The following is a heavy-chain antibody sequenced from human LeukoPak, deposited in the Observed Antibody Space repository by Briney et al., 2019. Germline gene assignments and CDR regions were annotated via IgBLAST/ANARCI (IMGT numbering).Heavy chain of an antibody. CDR3: ARLSDSTNYNYYMDV. CDR2: IYLADSDT. CDR1: GYSFTSYW. D-gene: IGHD2-8*01. V-gene: IGHV5-51*01. J-gene: IGHJ6*03. Sequence: GESLKISCKGSGYSFTSYWIGWVRQMPGKGLEWMGVIYLADSDTRYTPSFQGQVSISADTSINTAYLQWSSLQASDTAMYFCARLSDSTNYNYYMDVWGKGTTVTVSS.